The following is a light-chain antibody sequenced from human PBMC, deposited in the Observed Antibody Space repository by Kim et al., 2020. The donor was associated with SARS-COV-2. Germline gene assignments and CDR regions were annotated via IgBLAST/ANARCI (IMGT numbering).Light chain of an antibody. CDR1: RSNVASFP. Sequence: LPPSASGSLGQTITISCSVGRSNVASFPVNWYPWRPGAARIVLIENRFSVSKSGNTASLVIRGLQSEDEVDYYCEVWDDTLDGPVFGRGTKVTVL. V-gene: IGLV1-44*01. CDR3: EVWDDTLDGPV. J-gene: IGLJ6*01.